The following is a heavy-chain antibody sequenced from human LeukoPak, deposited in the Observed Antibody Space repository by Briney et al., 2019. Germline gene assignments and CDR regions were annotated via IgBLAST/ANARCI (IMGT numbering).Heavy chain of an antibody. CDR3: ARGAKMATRGFDY. CDR2: IYNSGRT. D-gene: IGHD5-12*01. V-gene: IGHV4-31*03. CDR1: GGSISSGGYY. J-gene: IGHJ4*02. Sequence: SQTLPLTCTVSGGSISSGGYYWNWIRQHPGKGLEWIGYIYNSGRTHTKPSLKSRVTISVDTSKKQLSLKLRYVTAADTAVYYCARGAKMATRGFDYWGQGTLVTVSS.